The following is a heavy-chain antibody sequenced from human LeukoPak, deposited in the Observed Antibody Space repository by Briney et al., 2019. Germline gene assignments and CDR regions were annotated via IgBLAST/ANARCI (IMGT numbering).Heavy chain of an antibody. V-gene: IGHV1-2*02. CDR3: ARAPVGATFFDY. D-gene: IGHD1-26*01. Sequence: ASVKVSCKASGYTFTGYYMHWVRQAPGQGLEWMGWINPNSGGTNYAQKFQGRVTMTRDTSTSTVYMELSSLRSEDTAVYYCARAPVGATFFDYWGQGTLVTVSS. CDR1: GYTFTGYY. CDR2: INPNSGGT. J-gene: IGHJ4*02.